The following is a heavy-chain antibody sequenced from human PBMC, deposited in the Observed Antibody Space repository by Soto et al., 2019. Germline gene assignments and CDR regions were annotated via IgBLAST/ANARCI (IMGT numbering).Heavy chain of an antibody. D-gene: IGHD3-16*01. J-gene: IGHJ4*02. CDR1: GFSFDNYG. CDR3: AQLGLMTFSHKHYFNH. Sequence: EVQLLESGGDLVQPGGSLRLSCVASGFSFDNYGMSWVRQAPGKGLEWVSAIKSDGSSTYYAASVKDRFTISRDNSKNTLYLQLNSLRAEDTAVYYCAQLGLMTFSHKHYFNHWGRRTLVTVSS. V-gene: IGHV3-23*01. CDR2: IKSDGSST.